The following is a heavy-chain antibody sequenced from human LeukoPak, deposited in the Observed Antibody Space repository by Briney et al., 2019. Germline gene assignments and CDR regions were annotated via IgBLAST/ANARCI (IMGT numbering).Heavy chain of an antibody. CDR3: ARGGAAAAGTRYFDY. D-gene: IGHD6-13*01. CDR2: ISTGSSYI. Sequence: PGGSLRLSCAASGFTFSTYSMNWVRQAPGKGLEWVSSISTGSSYIFYADSVKGRFTISRDNAKNSLYLQMNSLRAEDTAVYYCARGGAAAAGTRYFDYWGQGTLVTVSS. J-gene: IGHJ4*02. CDR1: GFTFSTYS. V-gene: IGHV3-21*01.